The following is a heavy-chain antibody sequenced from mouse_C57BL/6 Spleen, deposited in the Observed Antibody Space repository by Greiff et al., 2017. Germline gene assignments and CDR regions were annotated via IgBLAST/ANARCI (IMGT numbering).Heavy chain of an antibody. V-gene: IGHV1-55*01. Sequence: VKLQQPGAELVKPGASVKMSCKASGYTFTSYWITWVKQRPGQGLAWIGDIYPGSGSTNYNEKFKSKATLTVDTSSSTAYMQLSSLTSEDSAIYYCARSYSNYESYWGQGTLVTVSA. CDR3: ARSYSNYESY. J-gene: IGHJ3*01. D-gene: IGHD2-5*01. CDR1: GYTFTSYW. CDR2: IYPGSGST.